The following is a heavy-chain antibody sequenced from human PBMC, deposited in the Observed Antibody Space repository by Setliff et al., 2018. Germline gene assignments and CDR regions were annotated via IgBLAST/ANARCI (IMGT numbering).Heavy chain of an antibody. D-gene: IGHD3-10*01. Sequence: SVKVSCKASEGTFSSYVISWVREAPGQGLEWMGGIIPMFGTNYAQKFQGRVTITADESTSTAYMELSSLGSEDTAVYYCAGGQPLVRKYYYYMDVWGKGTTVTVSS. CDR2: IIPMFGT. J-gene: IGHJ6*03. CDR1: EGTFSSYV. CDR3: AGGQPLVRKYYYYMDV. V-gene: IGHV1-69*13.